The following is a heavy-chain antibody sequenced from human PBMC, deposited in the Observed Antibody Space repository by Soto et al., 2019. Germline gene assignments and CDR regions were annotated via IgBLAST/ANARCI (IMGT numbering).Heavy chain of an antibody. CDR1: GFTFSSYS. Sequence: PGGSLRLSCAASGFTFSSYSMNWVRQAPGKGLEWVSYISSSSSSTIYYADSVKGRFTISRDNAKNSLYLQMNSLRAEDTAVYYCARTNYGSGSYLGYYYYYMDVWGKGTTVTVSS. CDR2: ISSSSSSTI. CDR3: ARTNYGSGSYLGYYYYYMDV. V-gene: IGHV3-48*01. D-gene: IGHD3-10*01. J-gene: IGHJ6*03.